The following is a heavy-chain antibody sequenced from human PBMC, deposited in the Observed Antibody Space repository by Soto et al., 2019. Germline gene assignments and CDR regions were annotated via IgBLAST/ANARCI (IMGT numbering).Heavy chain of an antibody. CDR1: GGSFSGYY. CDR2: INHSGST. CDR3: ARGHILVLRFLEGIWGWFDP. Sequence: QVQLQQWGAGLLKPSETLSLTCAVYGGSFSGYYWSWIRQPPGKGLEWIGEINHSGSTNYNPSLKSRVTISVDTSKTQFSLKLSSVTAADTAVYYCARGHILVLRFLEGIWGWFDPWGQGTLVTDSS. V-gene: IGHV4-34*01. J-gene: IGHJ5*02. D-gene: IGHD3-3*01.